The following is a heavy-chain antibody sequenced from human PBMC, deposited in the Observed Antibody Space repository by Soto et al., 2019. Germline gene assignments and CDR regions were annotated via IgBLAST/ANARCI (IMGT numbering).Heavy chain of an antibody. V-gene: IGHV4-4*07. D-gene: IGHD1-26*01. J-gene: IGHJ4*02. Sequence: SETLSRSGTVSVGSSSSSYWSWIRQPAGKGLEWIGRIYTSGSTNYNPSLKSRVTMSVDTSKNQFSLKLSSVTAADTAVYYCARGSFPDYWGQGTLVTVSS. CDR2: IYTSGST. CDR1: VGSSSSSY. CDR3: ARGSFPDY.